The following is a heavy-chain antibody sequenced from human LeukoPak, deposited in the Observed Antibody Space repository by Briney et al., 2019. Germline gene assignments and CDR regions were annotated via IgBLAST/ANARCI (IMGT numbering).Heavy chain of an antibody. J-gene: IGHJ6*02. V-gene: IGHV3-30-3*01. D-gene: IGHD3-10*01. CDR3: ARDTYYYGSGRRYYYYYAVVV. Sequence: GGSLRLSCSASGFTVSSFAVHWVRQAPGKGLEWVALISYDGGNEYYADSVEGRLTISRDNSKNTLYLQMNSLRPEDTAVYYCARDTYYYGSGRRYYYYYAVVVWGQGTTVTVSS. CDR1: GFTVSSFA. CDR2: ISYDGGNE.